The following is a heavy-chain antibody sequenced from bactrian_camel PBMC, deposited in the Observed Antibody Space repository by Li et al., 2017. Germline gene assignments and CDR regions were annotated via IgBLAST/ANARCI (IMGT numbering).Heavy chain of an antibody. CDR2: SSSGALSL. Sequence: HVQLVESGGGLVQPGGSLRLSCATSGFTSSRYHINWVRQSPGKGLEWVSSSSSGALSLVYADSVKGRFTISRDNAKNTVYLLMNSLKTEDTAMYYCAKERARTAPDYGMDYWGIGTQVTVS. V-gene: IGHV3S1*01. CDR1: GFTSSRYH. D-gene: IGHD6*01. J-gene: IGHJ7*01.